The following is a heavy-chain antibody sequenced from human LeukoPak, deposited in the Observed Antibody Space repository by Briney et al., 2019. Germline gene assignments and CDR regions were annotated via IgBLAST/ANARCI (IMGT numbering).Heavy chain of an antibody. CDR1: GYTFTSYD. V-gene: IGHV1-8*01. CDR3: ARGPYDILTGYHYYYGMDV. J-gene: IGHJ6*02. Sequence: VASVTVSCKASGYTFTSYDINWVRQAPGQGLEWMGWMNPNSGNAVYAQKFQGRVTMTRNTSISTAYMELSSLRSEDTAVYYCARGPYDILTGYHYYYGMDVWGQGTTVTVSS. D-gene: IGHD3-9*01. CDR2: MNPNSGNA.